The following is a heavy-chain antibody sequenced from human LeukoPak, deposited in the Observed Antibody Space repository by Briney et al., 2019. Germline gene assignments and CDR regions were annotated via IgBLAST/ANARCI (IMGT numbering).Heavy chain of an antibody. CDR2: ISGSGGST. Sequence: GGSLRLSCAASGFTFSSYAMSWVRQAPGKGLEWVSAISGSGGSTYYADSVKGRFTISRDNAKNTLYLQMNSLRAEDTAVYYCARGHSGWYLSDAFDIWGQGTMVTVSS. CDR1: GFTFSSYA. J-gene: IGHJ3*02. V-gene: IGHV3-23*01. D-gene: IGHD6-19*01. CDR3: ARGHSGWYLSDAFDI.